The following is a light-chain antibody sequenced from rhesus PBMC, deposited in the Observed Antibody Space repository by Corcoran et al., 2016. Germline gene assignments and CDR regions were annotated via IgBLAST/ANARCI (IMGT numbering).Light chain of an antibody. CDR3: LQYNSDPLT. V-gene: IGKV1-43*02. J-gene: IGKJ4*01. Sequence: DIQMTQSPSSLSASVGDRVTITCRASQGISTYLNWYQQKPGKAPKRLIYAASSLESGVPSRFSGSGSGTDFILTISSLQPEDFATYYCLQYNSDPLTLGGGTKVEIK. CDR1: QGISTY. CDR2: AAS.